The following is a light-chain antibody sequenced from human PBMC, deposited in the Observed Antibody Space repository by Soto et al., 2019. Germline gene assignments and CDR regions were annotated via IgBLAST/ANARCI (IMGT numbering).Light chain of an antibody. CDR2: DVN. Sequence: QSALTQPASVSGSPGQSITISCTGTSNDIRRNNYVTWYQQHPGEAPKLMIYDVNNRPSGVSDRFSGSKSGNTASLTISGLQAEDEADYFCSSYTTSGTLIFGGGTQLTVL. CDR3: SSYTTSGTLI. J-gene: IGLJ2*01. V-gene: IGLV2-14*03. CDR1: SNDIRRNNY.